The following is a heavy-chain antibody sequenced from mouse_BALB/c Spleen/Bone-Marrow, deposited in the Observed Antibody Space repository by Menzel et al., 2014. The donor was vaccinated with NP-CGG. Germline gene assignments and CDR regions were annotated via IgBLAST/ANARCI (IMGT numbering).Heavy chain of an antibody. CDR2: INRSGGST. V-gene: IGHV5-6-2*01. D-gene: IGHD1-1*01. J-gene: IGHJ4*01. Sequence: EVKLMESGGGSVKLGGSLKLSCAASGFTFSNYYMSWVCQTPEKRLELVAAINRSGGSTYYPDTVKGRFTISRDDAKNTLYLQTSSLKSEDTALYYCARHGSSYAMDYWGQGTSVTVSS. CDR1: GFTFSNYY. CDR3: ARHGSSYAMDY.